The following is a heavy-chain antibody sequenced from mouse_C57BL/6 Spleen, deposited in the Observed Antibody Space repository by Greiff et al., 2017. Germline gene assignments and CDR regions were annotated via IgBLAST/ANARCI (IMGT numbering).Heavy chain of an antibody. D-gene: IGHD4-1*01. V-gene: IGHV1-69*01. CDR2: IDPSDSYT. CDR1: GYTFTSYW. Sequence: VQLQQPGAELVMPGASVKLSCKASGYTFTSYWMHWVKQRPGQGLEWIGEIDPSDSYTHYNQKFKGKSTLTVDKSSSTAYMQLSSLTSEDSAVYYCARRLGPASYYYAMDYWGQGTSVTVSS. J-gene: IGHJ4*01. CDR3: ARRLGPASYYYAMDY.